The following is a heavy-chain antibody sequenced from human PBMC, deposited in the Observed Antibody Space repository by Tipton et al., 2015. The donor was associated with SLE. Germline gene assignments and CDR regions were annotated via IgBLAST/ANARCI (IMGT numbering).Heavy chain of an antibody. CDR1: GFTFRSYA. D-gene: IGHD3-10*01. Sequence: SLRLSCAVSGFTFRSYAMSWVRQSPGKGLEWVSAISSRGGSTEYADSVKGRFSISRDNSKNILILQMNSLRAEDTAVYYCARDPAVWFEELLGQYGLDVWGQGTTVTVSS. J-gene: IGHJ6*02. CDR3: ARDPAVWFEELLGQYGLDV. CDR2: ISSRGGST. V-gene: IGHV3-23*01.